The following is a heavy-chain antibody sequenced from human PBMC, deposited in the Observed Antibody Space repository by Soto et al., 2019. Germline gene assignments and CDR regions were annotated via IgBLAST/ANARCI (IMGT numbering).Heavy chain of an antibody. CDR3: ARTTAVAGTGGRYYYYYGMDG. CDR1: GGTFSSYT. J-gene: IGHJ6*02. Sequence: SVKVSCKASGGTFSSYTISWVRQAPGQGLEWMGRIIPILGIANYAQKFQGRVTITADKSTSTAYMELSSLRSEDTAVYYCARTTAVAGTGGRYYYYYGMDGWGQGTTVTVSS. CDR2: IIPILGIA. V-gene: IGHV1-69*02. D-gene: IGHD6-19*01.